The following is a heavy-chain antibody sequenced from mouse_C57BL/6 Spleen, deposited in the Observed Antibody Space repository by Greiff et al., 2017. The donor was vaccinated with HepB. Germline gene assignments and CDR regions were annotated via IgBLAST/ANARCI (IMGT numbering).Heavy chain of an antibody. CDR2: IDPSDSYT. J-gene: IGHJ3*01. CDR3: ARPHYYDYDRFAY. CDR1: GYTFTSYW. D-gene: IGHD2-4*01. Sequence: QLQQPGAELVKPGASVKLSCKASGYTFTSYWMQWVKQRPGQGLEWIGEIDPSDSYTNYNQKFKGKATLTVDTSSSTAYMQLSSLTSEDSAVYYCARPHYYDYDRFAYWGQGTLVTVSA. V-gene: IGHV1-50*01.